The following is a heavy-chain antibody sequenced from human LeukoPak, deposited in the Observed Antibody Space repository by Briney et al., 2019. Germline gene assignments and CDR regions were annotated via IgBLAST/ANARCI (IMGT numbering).Heavy chain of an antibody. Sequence: SETLSLTCAVYGGSFSGYYWSWIRQPPGKGLEWIGEINHSGSTNYNPSLKSRVTISVDTSKNQFSLKLSSVTAADTAVYYCARRGWYYYGSGSYWAYWGLGTLVTVSS. J-gene: IGHJ4*02. CDR3: ARRGWYYYGSGSYWAY. CDR1: GGSFSGYY. CDR2: INHSGST. V-gene: IGHV4-34*01. D-gene: IGHD3-10*01.